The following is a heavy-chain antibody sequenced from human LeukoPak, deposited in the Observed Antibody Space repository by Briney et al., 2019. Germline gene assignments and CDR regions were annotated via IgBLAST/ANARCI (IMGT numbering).Heavy chain of an antibody. Sequence: SETLSLTCTVSGGSISSGGHYWSWIRQHPGKGLEWIGYIYYSGSTYYNPSLKSRVTISVDTSKNQFSLKLSSVTAADTAVYYCARGRRDYFDYWGQGTLVTVSS. D-gene: IGHD2-15*01. CDR2: IYYSGST. CDR1: GGSISSGGHY. V-gene: IGHV4-31*03. CDR3: ARGRRDYFDY. J-gene: IGHJ4*02.